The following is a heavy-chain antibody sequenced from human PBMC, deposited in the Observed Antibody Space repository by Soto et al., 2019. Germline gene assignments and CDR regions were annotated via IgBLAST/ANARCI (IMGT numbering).Heavy chain of an antibody. J-gene: IGHJ4*02. D-gene: IGHD3-22*01. CDR3: ARLYYYDSSGYGPPVDY. CDR2: IYYSGST. Sequence: SETRSLTCTVSGGSTSSYYWSWIRQPPGKGLEWIGYIYYSGSTNYNPSLKSRVTISVDTSKNQFSLKLSSVTAADTAVYYCARLYYYDSSGYGPPVDYWGQATLVTVSS. CDR1: GGSTSSYY. V-gene: IGHV4-59*01.